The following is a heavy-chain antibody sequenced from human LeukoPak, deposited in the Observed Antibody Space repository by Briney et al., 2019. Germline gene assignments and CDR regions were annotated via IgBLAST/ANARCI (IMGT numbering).Heavy chain of an antibody. V-gene: IGHV1-2*02. J-gene: IGHJ3*02. CDR2: INPNSGST. Sequence: ASVKVSCKASGYTFTDCYMHWVRQVPGQGLEWMGWINPNSGSTNYAQKFQGRVTMTRDTSISTAYMELSSLRSDDTAVYYCARVRDGYIYDSFHIWGQGTMVTVSS. CDR3: ARVRDGYIYDSFHI. CDR1: GYTFTDCY. D-gene: IGHD5-24*01.